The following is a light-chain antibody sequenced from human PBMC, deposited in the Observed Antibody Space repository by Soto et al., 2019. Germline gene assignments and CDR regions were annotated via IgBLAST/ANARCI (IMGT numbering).Light chain of an antibody. Sequence: EIVLTQSPDTLSLSPGERGTLSCMASQTGNSNYLAWYERKPGKTPRLLIYGASNRATDIPHKFSGSGSGTVFTLTSTRLEPEDFAVYYGQQYGSSPPTFGQGTKVEIK. CDR3: QQYGSSPPT. CDR1: QTGNSNY. CDR2: GAS. J-gene: IGKJ1*01. V-gene: IGKV3-20*01.